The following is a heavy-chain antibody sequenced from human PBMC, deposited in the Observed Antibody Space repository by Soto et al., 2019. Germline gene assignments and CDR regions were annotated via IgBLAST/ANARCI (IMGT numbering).Heavy chain of an antibody. J-gene: IGHJ4*02. V-gene: IGHV4-59*12. CDR3: ARDHIVVVVAATPGPLDY. D-gene: IGHD2-15*01. CDR1: GASIRSYY. Sequence: SETLSLTCTVSGASIRSYYWSWIRQPPGKGLEWIGFIYHSGSTNYNPSLKSRVTISVDTSKNQFSLKLSSVTAADTAVYYCARDHIVVVVAATPGPLDYWGQGTLVTVSS. CDR2: IYHSGST.